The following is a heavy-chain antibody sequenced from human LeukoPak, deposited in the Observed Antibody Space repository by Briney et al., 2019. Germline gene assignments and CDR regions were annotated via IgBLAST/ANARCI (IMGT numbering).Heavy chain of an antibody. J-gene: IGHJ4*02. Sequence: GGSLRLSCAASGFTFNNYGVHYVRQAPGKGLEWVAVISDDGRNKNYADSVKGRFTISRDNSNNTLYLQMNSLRAEDTGVYYCAKDRETTASGTFDYWGQGTLVTVSS. CDR1: GFTFNNYG. CDR2: ISDDGRNK. V-gene: IGHV3-30*18. CDR3: AKDRETTASGTFDY. D-gene: IGHD6-13*01.